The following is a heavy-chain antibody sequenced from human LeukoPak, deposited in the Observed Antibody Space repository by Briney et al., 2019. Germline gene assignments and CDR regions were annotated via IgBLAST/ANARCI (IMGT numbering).Heavy chain of an antibody. CDR3: ARGDSSGYYLIDAFDI. CDR1: GFTFSSYA. J-gene: IGHJ3*02. CDR2: ISSNGGST. V-gene: IGHV3-64*01. D-gene: IGHD3-22*01. Sequence: PEGSLRLSCAASGFTFSSYAMHWVRQAPGKGLEYVSAISSNGGSTYYANSVKGRFTISRDNSKNTLYLQMGSLRAEDMAVYYCARGDSSGYYLIDAFDIWGQGTMVTVSS.